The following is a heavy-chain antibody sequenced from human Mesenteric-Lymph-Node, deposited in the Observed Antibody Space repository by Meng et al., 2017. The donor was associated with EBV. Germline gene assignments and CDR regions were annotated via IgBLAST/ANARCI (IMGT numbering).Heavy chain of an antibody. CDR2: IYRTGST. CDR1: VGSVSSGSYY. Sequence: EGGPRLWKPSTPLPPSCSVPVGSVSSGSYYGSWIRQPPGKGLEWIGYIYRTGSTDYNPSLNSRVSISIDTSKNQFSLRLTSVTAADTAVYYCARDSGITVTNSFDYWGQGALVTVSS. J-gene: IGHJ4*02. V-gene: IGHV4-61*01. D-gene: IGHD1-20*01. CDR3: ARDSGITVTNSFDY.